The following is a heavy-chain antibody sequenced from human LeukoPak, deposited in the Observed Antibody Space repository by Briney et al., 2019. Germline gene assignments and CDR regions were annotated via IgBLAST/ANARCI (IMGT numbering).Heavy chain of an antibody. V-gene: IGHV1-69*05. CDR3: ALREMATNYYYYYYMDV. J-gene: IGHJ6*03. CDR1: GGTFSSYA. CDR2: IIPIFGTA. D-gene: IGHD5-24*01. Sequence: SSVKVTCKASGGTFSSYAISWMRQAPGQGLEWMGGIIPIFGTANYAQKFQGRVTITTDESTSTAYMELSSLRSEDTAVYYCALREMATNYYYYYYMDVWGKGTTVTVSS.